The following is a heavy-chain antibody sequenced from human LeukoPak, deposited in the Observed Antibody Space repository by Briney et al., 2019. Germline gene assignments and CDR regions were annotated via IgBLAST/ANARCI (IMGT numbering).Heavy chain of an antibody. Sequence: PSQTLSLTCAVSGGSISSGGYSWSWIRQPPGKGLEWIGYIYHSGSTYYNPSLKSRVTISVDTSKNQFSLKLSSVTAADTAVYYCARSDTIMAIFDYWGQGTLVTVSS. CDR3: ARSDTIMAIFDY. CDR1: GGSISSGGYS. D-gene: IGHD5-18*01. V-gene: IGHV4-30-2*01. J-gene: IGHJ4*02. CDR2: IYHSGST.